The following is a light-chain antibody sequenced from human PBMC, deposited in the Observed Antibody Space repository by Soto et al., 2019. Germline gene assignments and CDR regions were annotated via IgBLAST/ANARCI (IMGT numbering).Light chain of an antibody. CDR2: GAS. Sequence: EIVLTQSPGTLSLSPGERATLSCRASQSVSSSYLAWYQQQPGQAPRLLIYGASTRATGIPDRFSGSGSGTAFTLTISRLEPEDFAVYYCQQYDSSPPYTFGQGTKLEIK. CDR3: QQYDSSPPYT. CDR1: QSVSSSY. J-gene: IGKJ2*01. V-gene: IGKV3-20*01.